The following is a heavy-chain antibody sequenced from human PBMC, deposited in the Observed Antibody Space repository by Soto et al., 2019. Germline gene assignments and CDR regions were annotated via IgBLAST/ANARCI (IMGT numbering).Heavy chain of an antibody. CDR1: GYTFSNSH. CDR2: INPSGSST. V-gene: IGHV1-46*01. J-gene: IGHJ5*02. Sequence: ASVKVSCKAYGYTFSNSHMHWVRQAPGQGFEWMGVINPSGSSTTYAQKFQGRVTITADKSTSTAYMELSSLRSEDTAVYYCARQYYFGSGSYYNRPLDLWGQGTLVTVSS. D-gene: IGHD3-10*01. CDR3: ARQYYFGSGSYYNRPLDL.